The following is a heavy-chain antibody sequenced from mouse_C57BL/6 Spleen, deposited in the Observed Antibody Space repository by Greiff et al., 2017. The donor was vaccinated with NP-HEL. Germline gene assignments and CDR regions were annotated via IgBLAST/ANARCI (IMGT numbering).Heavy chain of an antibody. J-gene: IGHJ4*01. V-gene: IGHV1-64*01. CDR3: ARCGVANSPYAMDY. CDR2: IHPNSGST. D-gene: IGHD1-1*01. Sequence: VQLQQSGAELVKPGASVKLSCKASGYTFTSYWMHWVKQRPGQGLEWIGMIHPNSGSTNYNEKFKSKATLTVDKSSSTAYMQLSSLTSEDSAVYYCARCGVANSPYAMDYWGQGTSVTVSS. CDR1: GYTFTSYW.